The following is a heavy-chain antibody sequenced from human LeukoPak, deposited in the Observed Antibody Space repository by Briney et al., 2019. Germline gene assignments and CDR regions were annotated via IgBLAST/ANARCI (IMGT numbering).Heavy chain of an antibody. J-gene: IGHJ5*02. CDR3: ARRDYAAWFDP. Sequence: SDTLSLTCNVSGDSITSGAFYWAWIRQSPGKGLEWIGNVYYSGSTQYNPSLRGRVSISMDKTKNQFSLNLNSVSVTDTAIYYCARRDYAAWFDPWGQGTLVTVSS. V-gene: IGHV4-39*01. CDR2: VYYSGST. D-gene: IGHD4/OR15-4a*01. CDR1: GDSITSGAFY.